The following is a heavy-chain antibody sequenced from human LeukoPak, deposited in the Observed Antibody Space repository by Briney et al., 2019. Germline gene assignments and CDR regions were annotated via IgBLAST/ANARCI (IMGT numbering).Heavy chain of an antibody. V-gene: IGHV1-18*01. CDR3: ARGWDFWSGYYPNYYYMDV. Sequence: ASVKVSCKASGYTFTSYGISWVRQAPGQGLEWMGWISAYNGNTNYAQKLQGRVTMTTDTSTSTAYMELRSLRSDDTAVYYCARGWDFWSGYYPNYYYMDVWGKGTTVTVSS. J-gene: IGHJ6*03. CDR1: GYTFTSYG. D-gene: IGHD3-3*01. CDR2: ISAYNGNT.